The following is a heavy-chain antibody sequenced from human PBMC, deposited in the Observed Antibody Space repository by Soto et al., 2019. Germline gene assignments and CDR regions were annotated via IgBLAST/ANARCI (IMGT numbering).Heavy chain of an antibody. CDR2: IIPIFGTA. D-gene: IGHD3-10*01. J-gene: IGHJ6*02. CDR3: ARTIWFGESSYGMDV. Sequence: ASVKVSCKASGGTFSSYAISWVRQAPGQGLEWMGGIIPIFGTANYAQKFQGRVTITADESTSTAYMELSSLRSEDTAVYYCARTIWFGESSYGMDVWGQGTTVTVSS. V-gene: IGHV1-69*13. CDR1: GGTFSSYA.